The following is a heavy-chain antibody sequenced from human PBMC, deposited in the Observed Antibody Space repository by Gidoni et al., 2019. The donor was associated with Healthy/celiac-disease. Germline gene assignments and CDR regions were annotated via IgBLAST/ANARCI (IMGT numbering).Heavy chain of an antibody. CDR1: GFPFSDYD. V-gene: IGHV3-11*01. J-gene: IGHJ5*02. Sequence: QVQLVVSGGGLVNPGGSLRLYCAASGFPFSDYDMSWIRQAPGKGLGWVSYISSSGSTIYYADSVKGRFTISRENAKNSLDLKMNSLRAEDTAVYYCARHIAGLNCFDPWGQGTLVTVSS. CDR3: ARHIAGLNCFDP. D-gene: IGHD2-21*01. CDR2: ISSSGSTI.